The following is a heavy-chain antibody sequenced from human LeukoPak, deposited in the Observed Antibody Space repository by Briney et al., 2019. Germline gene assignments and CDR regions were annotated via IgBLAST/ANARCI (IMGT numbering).Heavy chain of an antibody. CDR3: ARERIGGEVNSAPGHYFDY. V-gene: IGHV3-11*01. CDR2: ISSSGSTI. D-gene: IGHD1-26*01. Sequence: GGSLRLSCAASRFTFSDYYMSWIRQAPGKGLEWVSYISSSGSTIYYADSVKGRFTISRDNAKNSLYLQMNSLRAEDTAVYYCARERIGGEVNSAPGHYFDYWGQGTLVTVSS. J-gene: IGHJ4*02. CDR1: RFTFSDYY.